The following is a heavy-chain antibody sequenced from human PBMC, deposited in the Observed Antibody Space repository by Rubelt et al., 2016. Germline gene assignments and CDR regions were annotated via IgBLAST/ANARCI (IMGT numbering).Heavy chain of an antibody. J-gene: IGHJ4*02. CDR3: ARAQDYVYRD. V-gene: IGHV1-2*06. Sequence: QVQLVQSGAEVKKPGASVKVSCKASGYTFTTYYMHWVRQAPGQGPEWMGRINPNNGVTNYAQKFQGRVTMTRDTSSSTAYMELRRLTAADTAVYFCARAQDYVYRDWGQGTLVTVSS. CDR1: GYTFTTYY. CDR2: INPNNGVT. D-gene: IGHD3-16*01.